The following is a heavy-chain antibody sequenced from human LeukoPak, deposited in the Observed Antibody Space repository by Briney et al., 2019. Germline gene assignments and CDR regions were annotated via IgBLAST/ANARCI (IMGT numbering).Heavy chain of an antibody. D-gene: IGHD5-12*01. Sequence: ASVKVSCKASGYTFTGYYMHWVRQAPGQGLEWMGWINPNSGGTNYAQKFQGRVTMARDTSISTAYMELSRLRSDDTAVYYCARAGYSGYEFGYWGHGTLVTVSS. V-gene: IGHV1-2*02. J-gene: IGHJ4*01. CDR1: GYTFTGYY. CDR2: INPNSGGT. CDR3: ARAGYSGYEFGY.